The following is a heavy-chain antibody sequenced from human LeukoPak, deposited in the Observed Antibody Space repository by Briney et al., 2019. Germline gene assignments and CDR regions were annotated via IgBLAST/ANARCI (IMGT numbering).Heavy chain of an antibody. Sequence: PGGSLRLSCVGSGFTFSSYRMNWVRQAPGKGLEWVSYISGTSNTIYYDDSVKGRFTVSRDNAKNSLYLQMNSLRAEDTAIYYCARDLGSYSSGWYMGFDYWGQGTLVTVSS. CDR1: GFTFSSYR. J-gene: IGHJ4*02. CDR2: ISGTSNTI. CDR3: ARDLGSYSSGWYMGFDY. D-gene: IGHD6-19*01. V-gene: IGHV3-48*01.